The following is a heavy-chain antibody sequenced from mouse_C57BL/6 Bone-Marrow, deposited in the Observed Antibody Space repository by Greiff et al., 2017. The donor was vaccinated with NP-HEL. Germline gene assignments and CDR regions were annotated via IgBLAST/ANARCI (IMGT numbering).Heavy chain of an antibody. V-gene: IGHV5-16*01. CDR1: GFTFSDYY. Sequence: EVQVVESEGGLVQPGSSMKLSCTASGFTFSDYYMAWVRQVPEKGLEWVANINYDGSSTYYLDSLKSRFIISRDNAKNILYLQMSSLKSEDTATYYCARDRRRDWDGVFDYWGQGTTLTVSS. D-gene: IGHD4-1*01. CDR3: ARDRRRDWDGVFDY. J-gene: IGHJ2*01. CDR2: INYDGSST.